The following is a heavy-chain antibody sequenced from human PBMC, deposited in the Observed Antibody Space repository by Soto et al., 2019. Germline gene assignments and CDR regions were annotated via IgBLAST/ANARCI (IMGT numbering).Heavy chain of an antibody. CDR1: GDTFTGYS. Sequence: ASVKVSCKASGDTFTGYSLHWVRQAPGQGLEWMGIINPSVGTTNYAQKIQDRVTMTRDTSTNTVYMELSSLKSEDTAVYYCVRDLYSSSWYVRALDIRGQGTMVTVSS. CDR2: INPSVGTT. D-gene: IGHD6-13*01. CDR3: VRDLYSSSWYVRALDI. J-gene: IGHJ3*02. V-gene: IGHV1-46*03.